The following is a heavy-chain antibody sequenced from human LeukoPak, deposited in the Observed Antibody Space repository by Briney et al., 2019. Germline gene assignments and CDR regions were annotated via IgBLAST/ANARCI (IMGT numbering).Heavy chain of an antibody. CDR3: ARTRLGDYIWGSYRNYPSAYYFDY. V-gene: IGHV4-34*01. CDR1: GGSFSGYY. Sequence: SETLSLTCAVYGGSFSGYYWSRIRQPPGKGLEWIGEINRSGSTNYNPSLKSRVTISVDTSKNQFSLKLSSVTAADTAVYYCARTRLGDYIWGSYRNYPSAYYFDYWGQGTLVTVSS. CDR2: INRSGST. D-gene: IGHD3-16*02. J-gene: IGHJ4*02.